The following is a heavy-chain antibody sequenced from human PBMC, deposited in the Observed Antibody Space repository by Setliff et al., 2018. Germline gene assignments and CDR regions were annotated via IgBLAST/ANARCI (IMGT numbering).Heavy chain of an antibody. V-gene: IGHV1-3*01. Sequence: ASVKVPCKASGSPFTSYAMHWVRQAPGQRLEWMGWINAGNGNTKYSQKFQGRVTITRDTSASTAYMELSSLRSEDTAVYYCARDTWFGELFSPRYYYYYGMDVWGQGTTVTVSS. J-gene: IGHJ6*02. CDR2: INAGNGNT. D-gene: IGHD3-10*01. CDR1: GSPFTSYA. CDR3: ARDTWFGELFSPRYYYYYGMDV.